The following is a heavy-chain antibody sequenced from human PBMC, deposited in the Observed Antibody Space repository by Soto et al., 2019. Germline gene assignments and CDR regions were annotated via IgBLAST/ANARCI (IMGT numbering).Heavy chain of an antibody. CDR3: ARGGYFDWSHHY. Sequence: SETLSLTCTVSGGSISSGGYYWSWIRQHPGKGLEWIGYIYYSGSTYYNPSLKSRVTISVDTSKNQFSLKLSSVTAADTAVYYCARGGYFDWSHHYWGQGTLVTV. D-gene: IGHD3-9*01. CDR2: IYYSGST. J-gene: IGHJ4*02. V-gene: IGHV4-31*02. CDR1: GGSISSGGYY.